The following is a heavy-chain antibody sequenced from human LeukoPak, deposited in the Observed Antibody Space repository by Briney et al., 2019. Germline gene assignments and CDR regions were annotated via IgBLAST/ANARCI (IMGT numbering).Heavy chain of an antibody. CDR3: ARREGGAFDI. D-gene: IGHD3-16*01. J-gene: IGHJ3*02. CDR2: IYYSGYT. CDR1: GGSIGSSNW. Sequence: PSGTLSLTCAVSGGSIGSSNWWSWVRQPPGKGLEWIGEIYYSGYTNYNPSLKSRVTISIDKSKNQFSLKLSSVSAADTAVYYCARREGGAFDIWGQGTMVTVSS. V-gene: IGHV4-4*02.